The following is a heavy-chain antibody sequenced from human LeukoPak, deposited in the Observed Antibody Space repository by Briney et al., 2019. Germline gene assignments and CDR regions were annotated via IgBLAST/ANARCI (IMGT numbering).Heavy chain of an antibody. CDR2: ITGSGGAT. V-gene: IGHV3-23*01. D-gene: IGHD6-6*01. CDR3: ATSKGRSSSSFDY. J-gene: IGHJ4*02. CDR1: GFTVSSNY. Sequence: PGGSLRLSCAASGFTVSSNYMSWVRQAPGKGLEWVSGITGSGGATYYADSVKGRFTISRDNTKNSLYLQMNSLRDDDTAMYYCATSKGRSSSSFDYWGQGTLVTVTS.